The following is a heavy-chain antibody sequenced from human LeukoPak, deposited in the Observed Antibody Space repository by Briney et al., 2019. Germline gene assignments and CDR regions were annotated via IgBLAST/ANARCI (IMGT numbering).Heavy chain of an antibody. D-gene: IGHD3-22*01. CDR3: ARRYYDSSEFDP. CDR2: IHPADSDT. J-gene: IGHJ5*02. V-gene: IGHV5-51*01. Sequence: GESLKISCKASGHDFNNYWIGWVRQMPGKGPECMGIIHPADSDTVYSPAFSGQVTISTDRSTSTAYLQWSSLEASDTAIYYCARRYYDSSEFDPWGQGTLVTVSS. CDR1: GHDFNNYW.